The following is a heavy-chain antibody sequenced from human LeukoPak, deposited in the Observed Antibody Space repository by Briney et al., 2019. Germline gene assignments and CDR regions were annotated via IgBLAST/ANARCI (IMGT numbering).Heavy chain of an antibody. J-gene: IGHJ4*02. CDR3: TRHPLWFGEPTSDY. CDR1: GFTFSGSA. Sequence: GGSLRLSCAASGFTFSGSAMHWVRQASGKGLEWVGRIRSKANSYTTTYAASVKGRFTISRDDPKNTAYLQMNSLKTEDTAVYYCTRHPLWFGEPTSDYWGQGTLVTVSS. V-gene: IGHV3-73*01. D-gene: IGHD3-10*01. CDR2: IRSKANSYTT.